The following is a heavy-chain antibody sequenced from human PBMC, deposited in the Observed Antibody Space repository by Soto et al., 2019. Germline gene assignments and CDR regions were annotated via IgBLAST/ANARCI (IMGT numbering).Heavy chain of an antibody. D-gene: IGHD2-21*01. Sequence: GGSLRLSCATSGFPFSDYYMSWIRQAPGKGLEWLSHISPKSTYRNYADSVKGRFTISRDNTKSSLFLQMNSLGVEETAVYYCARGGGGGLFEHWGQGVLVTSPQ. CDR1: GFPFSDYY. V-gene: IGHV3-11*06. J-gene: IGHJ4*02. CDR3: ARGGGGGLFEH. CDR2: ISPKSTYR.